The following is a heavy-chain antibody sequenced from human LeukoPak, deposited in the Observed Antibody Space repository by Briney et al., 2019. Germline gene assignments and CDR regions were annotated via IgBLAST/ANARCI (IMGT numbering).Heavy chain of an antibody. J-gene: IGHJ6*02. Sequence: PSETLSLTCTVSGGSIGRSTYYWGCIRQPPGKGLEWIGNIYYSGNTYYNPSLKSRVTISVDTSKNQFSLKLSSVTAADTAVYYCARGTPVFASSDRHQYYGMDVWGQGTTVTVSS. D-gene: IGHD1-14*01. V-gene: IGHV4-39*01. CDR1: GGSIGRSTYY. CDR3: ARGTPVFASSDRHQYYGMDV. CDR2: IYYSGNT.